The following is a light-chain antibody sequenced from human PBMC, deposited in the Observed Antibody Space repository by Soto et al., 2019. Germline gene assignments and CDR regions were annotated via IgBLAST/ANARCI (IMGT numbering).Light chain of an antibody. Sequence: QSVLTQPRSVSGSPGQSVTISCTVTSSDVGGYNYVSWYQQHPGKAPKLMIYDVSKRPSGVPDRFSGSKSGNTASLTISGLQAEDEADDYCCSYAGSSTNVVFGGGTKLTVL. V-gene: IGLV2-11*01. J-gene: IGLJ2*01. CDR2: DVS. CDR1: SSDVGGYNY. CDR3: CSYAGSSTNVV.